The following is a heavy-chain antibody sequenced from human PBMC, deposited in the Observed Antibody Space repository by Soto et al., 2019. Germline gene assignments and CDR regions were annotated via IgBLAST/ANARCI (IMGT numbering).Heavy chain of an antibody. D-gene: IGHD5-18*01. J-gene: IGHJ6*02. Sequence: QVQLVQSGAEVKKPGASVKVSCKASGYTFTSYGISWVRQAPGQGLEWMGWISAYNGNTNYAQKLQGRVTMTTDTSTRTAYMELRSLRSDDTAVYYCARAMGRGGYRYYYYGMDVWGQGTTVTVSS. V-gene: IGHV1-18*01. CDR3: ARAMGRGGYRYYYYGMDV. CDR2: ISAYNGNT. CDR1: GYTFTSYG.